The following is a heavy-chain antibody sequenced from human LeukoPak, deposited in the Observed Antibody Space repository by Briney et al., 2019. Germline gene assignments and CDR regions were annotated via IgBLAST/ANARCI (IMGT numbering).Heavy chain of an antibody. D-gene: IGHD3-22*01. CDR1: GFTFDDYA. CDR3: AKDIAYYDSSGYPDY. V-gene: IGHV3-9*01. Sequence: GGSLRLSCAASGFTFDDYAMHWVRQAPGKGLEWVSGISWNSGSIGYADSVKGRFTISRDNAKNSLYLQMNSLRAEDTALYYCAKDIAYYDSSGYPDYWGQGTLVTVSS. CDR2: ISWNSGSI. J-gene: IGHJ4*02.